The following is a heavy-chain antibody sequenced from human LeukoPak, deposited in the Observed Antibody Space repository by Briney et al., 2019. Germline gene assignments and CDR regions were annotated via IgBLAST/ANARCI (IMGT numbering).Heavy chain of an antibody. CDR2: ISSSGSHI. Sequence: GGSLRLSCAASGFTFSSYEMNWVRQAPGKGREWVSYISSSGSHIYYADSVKGRFTISRDNAKNSLYLQMNSLRAEDTAVYYCARGPITMVRGAPPNWFDPWGQGTLVTVSS. CDR1: GFTFSSYE. CDR3: ARGPITMVRGAPPNWFDP. D-gene: IGHD3-10*01. V-gene: IGHV3-48*03. J-gene: IGHJ5*02.